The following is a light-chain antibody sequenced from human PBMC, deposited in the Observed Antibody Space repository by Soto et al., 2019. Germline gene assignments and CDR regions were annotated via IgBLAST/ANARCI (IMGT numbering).Light chain of an antibody. J-gene: IGLJ1*01. CDR1: SSDVGGYNY. Sequence: SVLTQPASVSGSPGQSITISCTGTSSDVGGYNYVPWYQHHPGEAPKLMIFEVSKRPSGVPDRFSGSKSGNTASLTVSGLQAEDEADYYCSSYAGSSNVFGTGTKVTVL. V-gene: IGLV2-8*01. CDR3: SSYAGSSNV. CDR2: EVS.